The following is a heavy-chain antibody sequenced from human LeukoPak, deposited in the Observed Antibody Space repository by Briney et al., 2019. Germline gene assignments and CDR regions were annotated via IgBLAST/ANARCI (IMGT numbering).Heavy chain of an antibody. V-gene: IGHV4-34*01. CDR3: ARGSRYCSSTSCFRGTAPRWFDP. J-gene: IGHJ5*02. CDR1: GGSFSGYY. Sequence: TSETLSLTRAVYGGSFSGYYWSWIRQPPGKGLEWIGEINHSGSTNYNPSLKSRVTISVDTSKNQFSLKLSSVTAADTAVYCCARGSRYCSSTSCFRGTAPRWFDPWGQGTLVTVSS. D-gene: IGHD2-2*01. CDR2: INHSGST.